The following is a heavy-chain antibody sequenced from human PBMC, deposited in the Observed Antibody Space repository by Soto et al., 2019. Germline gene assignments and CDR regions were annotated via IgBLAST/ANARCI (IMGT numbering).Heavy chain of an antibody. CDR2: ISGSGGST. CDR3: AKDWVGARYYYGMDV. CDR1: GFTFSSYA. D-gene: IGHD1-26*01. J-gene: IGHJ6*02. Sequence: QAGGSLRLSCAASGFTFSSYAMSWVRQAPGKGLEWVSAISGSGGSTYYADSVKGRFTISRDNSKNTLYLQMNSLRAEDTAVYYCAKDWVGARYYYGMDVWGQGTTVTVSS. V-gene: IGHV3-23*01.